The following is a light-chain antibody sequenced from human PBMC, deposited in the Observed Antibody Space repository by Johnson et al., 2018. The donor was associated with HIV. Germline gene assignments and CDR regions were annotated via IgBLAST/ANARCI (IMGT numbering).Light chain of an antibody. J-gene: IGLJ1*01. CDR1: SSIIRNNY. Sequence: QSVLTQPPSVSAAPGQKVTISCSGSSSIIRNNYVSWYQQLPGTAPKLLIYENNKRPSGIADPFSASKSGTSATLDITGLQTGDEADYYCGTWDTSLRTGFFGTGTKVTVL. CDR2: ENN. CDR3: GTWDTSLRTGF. V-gene: IGLV1-51*02.